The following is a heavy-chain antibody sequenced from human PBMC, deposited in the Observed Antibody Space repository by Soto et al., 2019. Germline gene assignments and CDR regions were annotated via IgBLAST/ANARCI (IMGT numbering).Heavy chain of an antibody. V-gene: IGHV3-9*01. CDR1: GFTFDDYA. D-gene: IGHD2-15*01. Sequence: EVQLVESGGGLVQPGRSLRLSCAASGFTFDDYAMHWVRQAPGKGLEWVSGISWNSGSIGYADSVKGRFTISRDNAKNCLYLQMNSLRAEDTALYYCAILQYCSGGSCYSNAFDIWGQGTMVTVSS. CDR2: ISWNSGSI. J-gene: IGHJ3*02. CDR3: AILQYCSGGSCYSNAFDI.